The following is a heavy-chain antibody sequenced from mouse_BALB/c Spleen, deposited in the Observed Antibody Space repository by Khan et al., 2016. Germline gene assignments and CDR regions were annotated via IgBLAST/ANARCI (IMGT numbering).Heavy chain of an antibody. CDR1: GYSITSGYY. D-gene: IGHD2-4*01. V-gene: IGHV3-6*02. CDR3: VTLRPVYAMDY. J-gene: IGHJ4*01. CDR2: ISYDGSN. Sequence: EVQLQESGPGLVKPSQSLSLTCSVTGYSITSGYYWNWIRQFPGNKLEWMGYISYDGSNNYNPSLKNRISITRDTSKNQFFLELNSVSAEETSRYCGVTLRPVYAMDYWGQGTSGTVAS.